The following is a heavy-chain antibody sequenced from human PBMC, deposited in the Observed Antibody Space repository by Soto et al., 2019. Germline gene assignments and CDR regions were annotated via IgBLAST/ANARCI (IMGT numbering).Heavy chain of an antibody. J-gene: IGHJ6*02. CDR3: VRENYYYGMDV. CDR2: ISSRSSYI. CDR1: GFTFSSYS. Sequence: GSLRLSCAASGFTFSSYSMNWVRQAPGKGLEWVSSISSRSSYIYYADSVKGRFTISRDNAKNTLYLQMNSLRVEDTAMYYCVRENYYYGMDVWGQGTAVTVSS. V-gene: IGHV3-21*01.